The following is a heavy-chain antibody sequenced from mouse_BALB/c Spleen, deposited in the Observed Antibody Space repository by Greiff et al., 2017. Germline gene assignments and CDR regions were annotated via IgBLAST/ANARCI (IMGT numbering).Heavy chain of an antibody. CDR3: ASEAYGNHGDYFDY. Sequence: EVQGVESGGGLVQPGGSRKLSCAASGFTFSSFGMHWVSQAPEKGLEWVAYISSGSSPIYYADTVKGRFTISRDNPKNTLCLQMTRLRSEDTAMFYCASEAYGNHGDYFDYWGQGTTRTVSA. CDR2: ISSGSSPI. CDR1: GFTFSSFG. D-gene: IGHD2-1*01. V-gene: IGHV5-17*02. J-gene: IGHJ2*01.